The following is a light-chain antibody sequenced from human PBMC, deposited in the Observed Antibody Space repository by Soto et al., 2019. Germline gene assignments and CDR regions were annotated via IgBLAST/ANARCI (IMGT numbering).Light chain of an antibody. CDR1: SNDVGAYNY. V-gene: IGLV2-14*01. CDR3: YSYTTTNTWL. J-gene: IGLJ2*01. CDR2: EVT. Sequence: QSALTQPASMSGSPGQAITLSFAGTSNDVGAYNYVSWYQHHPGQAPKVMIYEVTIRPSGVSPLFSGSKVANTAYLTIYGLQAEDEADYYCYSYTTTNTWLFGGGTKLTVL.